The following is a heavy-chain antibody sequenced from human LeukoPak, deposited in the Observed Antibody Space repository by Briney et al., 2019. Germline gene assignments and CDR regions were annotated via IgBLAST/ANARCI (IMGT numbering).Heavy chain of an antibody. CDR2: IYYSGST. J-gene: IGHJ4*02. Sequence: PSETLSLTCTVSGGSISSYYWSWIRQPPGKGLEWIGYIYYSGSTNYNPSLKSRVTISVDTSKNQFSLKLSSVTAADTAVYYCARRSGIAAPALDYWGQGTLVTVPS. V-gene: IGHV4-59*08. CDR3: ARRSGIAAPALDY. D-gene: IGHD6-6*01. CDR1: GGSISSYY.